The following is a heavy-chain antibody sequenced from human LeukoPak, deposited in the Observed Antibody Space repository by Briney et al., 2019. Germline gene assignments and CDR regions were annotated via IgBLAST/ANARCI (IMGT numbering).Heavy chain of an antibody. D-gene: IGHD2-2*03. Sequence: SETLSLTCTVSGGSISTSSHYWGWIRQPPGKGLEWIGSIYYSRTAFYNPSLKSRVTISIDTSRNQFSLNLSSVAAAASAEYYCARRNGFPRGKFFDSWGQGTLVTVSS. CDR3: ARRNGFPRGKFFDS. CDR2: IYYSRTA. V-gene: IGHV4-39*01. CDR1: GGSISTSSHY. J-gene: IGHJ4*02.